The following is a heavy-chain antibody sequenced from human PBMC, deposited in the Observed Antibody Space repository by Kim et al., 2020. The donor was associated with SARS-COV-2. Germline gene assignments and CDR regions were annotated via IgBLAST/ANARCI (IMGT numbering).Heavy chain of an antibody. Sequence: SWNSDSIGYADSGKGRFTISRDNAKNSLYLQMNSLRAEDTALYYCAKASLWGQGTLVTVSS. V-gene: IGHV3-9*01. J-gene: IGHJ4*02. CDR3: AKASL. CDR2: SWNSDSI.